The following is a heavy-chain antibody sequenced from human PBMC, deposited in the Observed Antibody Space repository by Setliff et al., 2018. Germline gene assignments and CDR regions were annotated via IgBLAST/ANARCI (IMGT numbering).Heavy chain of an antibody. V-gene: IGHV3-7*01. Sequence: GESLKISCVVSGFSFSRHWMSWVRQAPGKGLEWVADIKQDGSTEYYLDSVKGRFTISRDNAKRSLYLQMNGLRADDTGVYYCVRDDADNYDAFDNWGQGTLVTVSS. J-gene: IGHJ3*02. CDR1: GFSFSRHW. CDR2: IKQDGSTE. D-gene: IGHD3-22*01. CDR3: VRDDADNYDAFDN.